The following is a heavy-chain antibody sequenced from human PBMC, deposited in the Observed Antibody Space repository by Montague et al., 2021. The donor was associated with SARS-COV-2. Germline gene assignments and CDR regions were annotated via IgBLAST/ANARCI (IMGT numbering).Heavy chain of an antibody. Sequence: SLRLSCAASGFTFSSYGMHWVRQAPGKGLEWVAVIWYDGSNKYYADSVKGRFTISRDNSKNTLYLQMSSLRAEDTAVYYCAKEAAALTGGMDVWGQGTTVTVSS. CDR2: IWYDGSNK. CDR3: AKEAAALTGGMDV. CDR1: GFTFSSYG. D-gene: IGHD3-9*01. V-gene: IGHV3-33*06. J-gene: IGHJ6*02.